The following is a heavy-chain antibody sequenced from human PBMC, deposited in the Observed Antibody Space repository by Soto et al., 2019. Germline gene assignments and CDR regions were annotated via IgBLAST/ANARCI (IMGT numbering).Heavy chain of an antibody. D-gene: IGHD3-3*01. CDR2: ISSTTNYI. CDR1: GFTFTRYS. J-gene: IGHJ6*02. V-gene: IGHV3-21*06. Sequence: GGSRRLCCAASGFTFTRYSMNWVRQTPGEGLEWVSSISSTTNYIYYGDSMKGRFTISRDNAKNSLYLEMNSLRAEDTAVYYCARVADDLSSGYQKGYYYYGTDVGGQGTTVTVSS. CDR3: ARVADDLSSGYQKGYYYYGTDV.